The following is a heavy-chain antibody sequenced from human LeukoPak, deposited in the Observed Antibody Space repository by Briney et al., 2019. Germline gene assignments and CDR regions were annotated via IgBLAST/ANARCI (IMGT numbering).Heavy chain of an antibody. Sequence: GGSLRLSCAVSGFTFRTYAMSWVRQVPGKGLKWVSGISGGGASTYYADSVTGRFTISRDNSKNTLYLQMNSLRAEDTAVYYCAKDLWGYTSHSTSYYFDYWGQETLVTVSS. D-gene: IGHD6-13*01. J-gene: IGHJ4*02. V-gene: IGHV3-23*01. CDR2: ISGGGAST. CDR3: AKDLWGYTSHSTSYYFDY. CDR1: GFTFRTYA.